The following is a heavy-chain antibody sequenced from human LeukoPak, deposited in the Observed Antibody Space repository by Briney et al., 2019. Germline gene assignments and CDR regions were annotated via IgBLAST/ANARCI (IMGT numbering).Heavy chain of an antibody. CDR1: GFTFSSYA. D-gene: IGHD2-15*01. CDR3: ARDQRRYCSGGSCYSLNY. V-gene: IGHV3-33*08. Sequence: PGGSLRLSCAASGFTFSSYAMHWVRQAPGKGLEWVAVIWYDGSNKYYADSVKGRFTISRDNSKNTLYLQMNSLRAEDTAVYYCARDQRRYCSGGSCYSLNYWGQGTLVTVSS. CDR2: IWYDGSNK. J-gene: IGHJ4*02.